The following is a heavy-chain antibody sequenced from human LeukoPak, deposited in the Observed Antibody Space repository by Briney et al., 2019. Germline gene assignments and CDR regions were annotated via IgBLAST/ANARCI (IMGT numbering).Heavy chain of an antibody. CDR3: ARYRATSLYYFDY. J-gene: IGHJ4*02. CDR1: GGSISSGGYY. CDR2: IYHSGST. Sequence: PSQTLSLTCTVSGGSISSGGYYWSWIRQPPGKGLEWIGYIYHSGSTYYNPSFKSRVTISVDRSKNQFSLKLSSVTAADTAVYYCARYRATSLYYFDYWGQGTLVTVSS. D-gene: IGHD1-14*01. V-gene: IGHV4-30-2*01.